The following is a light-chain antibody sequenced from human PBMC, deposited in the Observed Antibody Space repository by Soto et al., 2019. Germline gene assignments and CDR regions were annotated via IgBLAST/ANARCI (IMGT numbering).Light chain of an antibody. Sequence: QSVLTQPASVSGSPGQSVTISCTGTSSDVGGYNYVSWYQQHPGKAPKLIIYEVSNRPSGVSNRFSGSKSGNTASLTISGLQAEDEADYYCRSYTSSSTLVFGGGTKLTVL. CDR3: RSYTSSSTLV. CDR1: SSDVGGYNY. V-gene: IGLV2-14*01. CDR2: EVS. J-gene: IGLJ2*01.